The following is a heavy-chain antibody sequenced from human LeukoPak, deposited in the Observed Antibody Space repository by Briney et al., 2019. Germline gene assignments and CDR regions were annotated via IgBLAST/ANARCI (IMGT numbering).Heavy chain of an antibody. D-gene: IGHD6-25*01. J-gene: IGHJ5*02. CDR3: AHDRDYSSGFDP. CDR1: GYTSTSYD. CDR2: IIPIFGTA. V-gene: IGHV1-69*13. Sequence: PVKVSCKASGYTSTSYDINWVRQAPGQGLEWMGGIIPIFGTANYAQKFQGRVTITADESTSTAYMELSSLRSEDTAVYYCAHDRDYSSGFDPWGQGTLVTVSS.